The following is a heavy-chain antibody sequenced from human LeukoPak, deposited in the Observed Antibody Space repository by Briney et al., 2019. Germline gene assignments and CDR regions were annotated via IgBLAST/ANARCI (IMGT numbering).Heavy chain of an antibody. V-gene: IGHV3-9*01. Sequence: GGSLRLSCAASGFTFDDYAMHWVRQAPGKGLEWVSGISWNSGSIGYADSVKGRFTISRDNAKNSLYLQMNSLRAEDTALYYCAKVSSGYYFARWGQGTLVTVSS. CDR2: ISWNSGSI. J-gene: IGHJ4*02. CDR3: AKVSSGYYFAR. D-gene: IGHD3-22*01. CDR1: GFTFDDYA.